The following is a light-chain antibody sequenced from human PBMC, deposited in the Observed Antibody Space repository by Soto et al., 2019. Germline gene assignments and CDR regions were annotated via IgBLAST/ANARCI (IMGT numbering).Light chain of an antibody. CDR2: STD. Sequence: QSVLTQPPSASGTPGQRVTISCSGSSSNIGANIVNWYQQFPGTAPKLLIYSTDQRPSGVPDRFSGSKSGTSASLAISGLQSDDEADYYCAAWDDNLNGLVFGGGTQLTVL. V-gene: IGLV1-44*01. J-gene: IGLJ7*01. CDR1: SSNIGANI. CDR3: AAWDDNLNGLV.